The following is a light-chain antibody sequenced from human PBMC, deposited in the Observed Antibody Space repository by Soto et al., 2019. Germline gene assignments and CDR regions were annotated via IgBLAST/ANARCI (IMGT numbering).Light chain of an antibody. V-gene: IGKV3-11*01. CDR1: LSVNNY. CDR2: HAS. J-gene: IGKJ4*01. Sequence: EIVLAQSPATLSLSPGGRATLSCRASLSVNNYLAWYQQKSGQAPRLLIYHASNRATGVPARFSGSGSGTDFTLTISNLEPEDFAVYYCQQCGNRALTFGGGTKVDIK. CDR3: QQCGNRALT.